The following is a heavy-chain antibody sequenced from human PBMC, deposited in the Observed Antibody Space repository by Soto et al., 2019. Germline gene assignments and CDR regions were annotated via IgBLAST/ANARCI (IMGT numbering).Heavy chain of an antibody. CDR3: ARSVYYYGSGSYYNFDF. CDR2: IIPIFGTA. D-gene: IGHD3-10*01. CDR1: GGTFSSYA. J-gene: IGHJ4*02. Sequence: QVQLVQSGAEVKKPGSSVKVSCKASGGTFSSYAISWVRQAPGQGLEWMGGIIPIFGTANYAQKCQGRVTITADESTSSAYMELSRLGSEDTAVYYCARSVYYYGSGSYYNFDFWGQGTLVTVSS. V-gene: IGHV1-69*01.